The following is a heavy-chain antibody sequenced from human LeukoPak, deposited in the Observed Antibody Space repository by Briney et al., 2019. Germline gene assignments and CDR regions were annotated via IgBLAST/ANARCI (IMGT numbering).Heavy chain of an antibody. CDR3: TGEKAGTIVDY. CDR1: GYSISSGYY. J-gene: IGHJ4*02. D-gene: IGHD6-13*01. Sequence: PSETLSLTCAVSGYSISSGYYWGWIRQPPGKGLEWNGSIYHSGSTYYNPSLKSRVTISVDMSKNQFSLKLSSVTAADTAVYFCTGEKAGTIVDYWGQGTLVTVSS. V-gene: IGHV4-38-2*02. CDR2: IYHSGST.